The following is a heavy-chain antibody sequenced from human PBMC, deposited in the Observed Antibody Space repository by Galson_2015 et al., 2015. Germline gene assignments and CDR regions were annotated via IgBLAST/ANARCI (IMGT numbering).Heavy chain of an antibody. J-gene: IGHJ4*02. CDR2: INEDGSEE. D-gene: IGHD6-19*01. CDR3: ARVSGYDWISSGWYNDY. V-gene: IGHV3-7*01. CDR1: EFTFSSYW. Sequence: SLRLSCAASEFTFSSYWMSWVRQAPGKGLEWVANINEDGSEEHYVASVKGRFTISRDNAKNSLYLQMNSLGVEDTALYYCARVSGYDWISSGWYNDYLGPGTRLSVSS.